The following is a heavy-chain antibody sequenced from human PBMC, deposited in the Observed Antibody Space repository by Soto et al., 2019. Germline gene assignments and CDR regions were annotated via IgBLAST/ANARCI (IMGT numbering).Heavy chain of an antibody. D-gene: IGHD5-12*01. J-gene: IGHJ4*02. Sequence: GGSLRLSCAASGFTFSSYGMNWVRQAPGKGLEWVAYISSSGSTKYYADSVKGRFTISRDNSKNSLYLQMNSLRAEDTAVYYCAKAEVATITLDYWGQGTLVTVSS. V-gene: IGHV3-48*01. CDR3: AKAEVATITLDY. CDR2: ISSSGSTK. CDR1: GFTFSSYG.